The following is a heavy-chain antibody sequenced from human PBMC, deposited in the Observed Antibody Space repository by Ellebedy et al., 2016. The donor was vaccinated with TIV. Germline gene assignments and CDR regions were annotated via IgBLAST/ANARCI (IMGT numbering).Heavy chain of an antibody. J-gene: IGHJ6*02. V-gene: IGHV3-73*01. CDR1: GFTFSGSA. CDR3: TRLQGYDILTGYYLLGGMDV. Sequence: GGSLRLXXAASGFTFSGSAMPWVRQASGKGLEWVGRIRSKANSYATAYAASVKGRFTISRDDSKNTAYLQMNSLKTEDTAVYYCTRLQGYDILTGYYLLGGMDVWGQGTTVTVSS. D-gene: IGHD3-9*01. CDR2: IRSKANSYAT.